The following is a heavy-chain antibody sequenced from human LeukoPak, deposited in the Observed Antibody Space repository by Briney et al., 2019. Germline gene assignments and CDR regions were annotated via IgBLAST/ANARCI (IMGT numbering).Heavy chain of an antibody. J-gene: IGHJ4*02. V-gene: IGHV1-69*06. D-gene: IGHD3-22*01. CDR2: IIPVFGTT. CDR3: ARCSPGDSSNFYAVLQY. Sequence: SVKVSCKASGGTFSSYAVSWVRQTPGQGLEWLGGIIPVFGTTTYAQKFQDKVTMTADKSTNTAYLQISSLTSDDTAVYYCARCSPGDSSNFYAVLQYWGQGTQVTVST. CDR1: GGTFSSYA.